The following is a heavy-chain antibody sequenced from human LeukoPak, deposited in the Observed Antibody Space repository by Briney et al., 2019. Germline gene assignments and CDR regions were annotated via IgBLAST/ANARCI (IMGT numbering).Heavy chain of an antibody. Sequence: SETLSLTCAVYGGSFSGYYWSWIRQPPGKGLEWVGEINHSGSTNYNPSLKSRVTISVDTSKNQFSPKLSSVTAADTAVYYCARGRYCSGGSCYSGAYYYYYMDVWGKGTTVTVSS. CDR1: GGSFSGYY. J-gene: IGHJ6*03. CDR2: INHSGST. V-gene: IGHV4-34*01. D-gene: IGHD2-15*01. CDR3: ARGRYCSGGSCYSGAYYYYYMDV.